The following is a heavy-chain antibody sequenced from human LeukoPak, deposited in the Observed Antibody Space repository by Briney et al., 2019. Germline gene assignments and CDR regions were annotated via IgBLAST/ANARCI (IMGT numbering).Heavy chain of an antibody. CDR3: AKAFGSCFSFRSCRFDP. CDR2: ISGSGGST. J-gene: IGHJ5*02. V-gene: IGHV3-23*01. CDR1: GFTFSSYA. Sequence: GGSLRLSCAASGFTFSSYAMSWVRQAPGKGLEWVSAISGSGGSTYFADSVKGRFAISRDNSKNTVYLQMNSLRAEDTAVYYCAKAFGSCFSFRSCRFDPWGQGTLVTVSS. D-gene: IGHD2-15*01.